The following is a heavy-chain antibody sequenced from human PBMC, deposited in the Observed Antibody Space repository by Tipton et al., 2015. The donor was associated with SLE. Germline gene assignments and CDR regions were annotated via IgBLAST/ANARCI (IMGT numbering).Heavy chain of an antibody. D-gene: IGHD2-15*01. J-gene: IGHJ3*02. CDR2: INHSGST. CDR3: ARLSLCSGDSCYYAFDI. V-gene: IGHV4-34*01. Sequence: TLSLTCAVYGGSFSGYYWSWIRQPPGKGLEWIGEINHSGSTNYNPSLKSRVTISVDTSKNQFSLKLNSVTPADTAVYYCARLSLCSGDSCYYAFDIWGQGTMVTVSS. CDR1: GGSFSGYY.